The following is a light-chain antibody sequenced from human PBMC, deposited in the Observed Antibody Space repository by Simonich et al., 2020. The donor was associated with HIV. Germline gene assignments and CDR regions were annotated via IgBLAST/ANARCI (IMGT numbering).Light chain of an antibody. CDR1: QSLLYSSNIKNY. CDR3: QQYYTTPRT. Sequence: DIVMTQSPDSLAVSLGERATINCKSSQSLLYSSNIKNYLAWYQQKPGQPPKLLIYWAATRESGVPDLFSGSGSGKDFTLTISSLQAEDVAVYYCQQYYTTPRTFGQGTKVEIK. J-gene: IGKJ1*01. V-gene: IGKV4-1*01. CDR2: WAA.